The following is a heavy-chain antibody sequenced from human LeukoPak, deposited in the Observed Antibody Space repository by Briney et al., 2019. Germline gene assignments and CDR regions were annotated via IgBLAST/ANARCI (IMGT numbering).Heavy chain of an antibody. Sequence: ASVKVSCKXSGYTLTEISMHWVRQAPGKGLEWVGRFDPEDGETIYAQKFQGRVTMTEDTSTDTAYMELSSLRSEDTAVYYCATTPYYYDSSGSGYYWGQGTLVTVSS. CDR3: ATTPYYYDSSGSGYY. D-gene: IGHD3-22*01. J-gene: IGHJ4*02. V-gene: IGHV1-24*01. CDR1: GYTLTEIS. CDR2: FDPEDGET.